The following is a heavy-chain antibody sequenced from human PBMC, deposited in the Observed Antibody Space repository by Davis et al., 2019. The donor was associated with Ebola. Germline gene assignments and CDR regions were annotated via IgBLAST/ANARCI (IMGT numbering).Heavy chain of an antibody. Sequence: PGSLWKISCAASGFTFSSYAMHWVRQAPGKGLEWVAVISYDGSNKYYADSVKGRFTISRDNSKNTLYLQMNSLRAEDTAVYYCAKDGDYRPFDYWGQGTLVTVSS. CDR3: AKDGDYRPFDY. V-gene: IGHV3-30-3*01. J-gene: IGHJ4*02. D-gene: IGHD4-17*01. CDR1: GFTFSSYA. CDR2: ISYDGSNK.